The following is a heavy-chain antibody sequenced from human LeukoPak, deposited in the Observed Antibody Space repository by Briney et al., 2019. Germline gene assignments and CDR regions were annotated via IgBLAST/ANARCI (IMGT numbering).Heavy chain of an antibody. CDR2: IYYSGST. D-gene: IGHD2-8*01. J-gene: IGHJ3*02. CDR3: ASLYEPDAFDI. CDR1: GGSISSYY. Sequence: ETLSLTCTVSGGSISSYYWSWIRQPPGKGLEWIGYIYYSGSTNYNPSLKSRVTISVGTSKNQFSLKLSSVTAADTAVYYCASLYEPDAFDIWGQGTMVTVSS. V-gene: IGHV4-59*01.